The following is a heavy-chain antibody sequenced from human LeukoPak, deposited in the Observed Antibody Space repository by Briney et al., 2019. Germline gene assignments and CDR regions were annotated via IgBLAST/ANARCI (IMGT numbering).Heavy chain of an antibody. CDR3: ARDGPAAGLYFDY. D-gene: IGHD6-13*01. J-gene: IGHJ4*02. CDR2: ISGSGGST. Sequence: GGSLRLSCAASGFTFSSYAMSWVRQAPGKGLEWVSAISGSGGSTYYADSVKGRFTISRDNSKNTLYLQMNSLRAEDTAIYYCARDGPAAGLYFDYWGQGTLVTVSS. CDR1: GFTFSSYA. V-gene: IGHV3-23*01.